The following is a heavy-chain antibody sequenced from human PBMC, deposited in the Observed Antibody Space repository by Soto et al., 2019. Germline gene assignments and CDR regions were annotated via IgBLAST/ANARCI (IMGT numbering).Heavy chain of an antibody. V-gene: IGHV3-15*01. CDR2: IKSKTDGGTT. Sequence: GGSLRLSCAVSGFTFSKAWMNWVRQAPGKGLEWVGRIKSKTDGGTTDYAAPVKGRFTVSRDDSKNTLYLQMNSLKTEDTAMYYCIVTTTVTFYYGMDVWGQGTTVTVSS. J-gene: IGHJ6*02. CDR1: GFTFSKAW. CDR3: IVTTTVTFYYGMDV. D-gene: IGHD4-17*01.